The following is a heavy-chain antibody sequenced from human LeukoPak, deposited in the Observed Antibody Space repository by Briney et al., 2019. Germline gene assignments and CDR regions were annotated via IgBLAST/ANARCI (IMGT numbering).Heavy chain of an antibody. CDR3: ARDLSSNWNNLAY. V-gene: IGHV3-20*04. J-gene: IGHJ4*02. CDR2: INWSGDNT. D-gene: IGHD1/OR15-1a*01. Sequence: GGSLRLSCEDSGFTFADYGLSWVRQAPGKGLEWVAGINWSGDNTFYADSVKGRFTISRDNTEKTLYLQMNNLRGEDTATYYCARDLSSNWNNLAYWGQGTLVTVSS. CDR1: GFTFADYG.